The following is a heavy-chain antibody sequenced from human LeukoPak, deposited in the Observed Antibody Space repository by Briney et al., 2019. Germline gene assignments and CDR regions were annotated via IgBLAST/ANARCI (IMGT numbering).Heavy chain of an antibody. Sequence: GGSLRLSCAASGFTFSSYAMHWVRQAPGKGLEWVAVISYDGSNKYYADSVKGRFTISRDNSKNTLYLQMNSLRADDTAIYYCARRRIVGSTDDAFDIWGQGTMVTLSS. J-gene: IGHJ3*02. CDR1: GFTFSSYA. CDR2: ISYDGSNK. CDR3: ARRRIVGSTDDAFDI. V-gene: IGHV3-30-3*01. D-gene: IGHD1-26*01.